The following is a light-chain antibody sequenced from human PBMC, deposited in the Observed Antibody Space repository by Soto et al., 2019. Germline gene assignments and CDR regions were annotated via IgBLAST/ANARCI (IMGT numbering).Light chain of an antibody. CDR3: PSY. Sequence: ERANINCKSSQSVLYSSNNKNYLASCPQKPGQPPTLLIYWTSTRESGVPDQFSGSGSGEDFILTIGSLLAGGRRLTNLPSYFG. J-gene: IGKJ3*01. CDR1: QSVLYSSNNKNY. V-gene: IGKV4-1*01. CDR2: WTS.